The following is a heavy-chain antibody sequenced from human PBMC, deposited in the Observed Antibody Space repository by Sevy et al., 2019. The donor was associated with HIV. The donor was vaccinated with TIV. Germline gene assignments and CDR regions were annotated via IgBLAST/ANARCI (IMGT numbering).Heavy chain of an antibody. Sequence: SETLSLTCTVSGGSINNYFWSWIRQPPGKGLEWNGYIYYSGSTNYNPSLKSRVSISVDTSKTQFSLKLTSVTAADTAVYYCARGSIGAVGDFDHWGQGTLVTVSS. J-gene: IGHJ4*02. CDR3: ARGSIGAVGDFDH. D-gene: IGHD6-13*01. CDR2: IYYSGST. CDR1: GGSINNYF. V-gene: IGHV4-59*01.